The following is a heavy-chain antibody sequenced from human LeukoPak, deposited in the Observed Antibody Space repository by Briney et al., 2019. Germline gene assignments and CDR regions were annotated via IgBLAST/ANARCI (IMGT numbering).Heavy chain of an antibody. D-gene: IGHD1-14*01. CDR2: ISGSGVST. J-gene: IGHJ5*02. Sequence: GGSLRLSCAASGLTFTNYAMSWVRQAPGKGLEWVSAISGSGVSTYYADSVKGRFTISRDNSKNTLYPQMNSLRAEDTAVYYCAKDPDSNWFDPWGQGTLVTVSS. CDR3: AKDPDSNWFDP. V-gene: IGHV3-23*01. CDR1: GLTFTNYA.